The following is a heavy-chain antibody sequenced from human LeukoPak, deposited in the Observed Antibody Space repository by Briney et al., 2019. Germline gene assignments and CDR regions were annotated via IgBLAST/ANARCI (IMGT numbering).Heavy chain of an antibody. CDR3: ASPPPYDSSGYASPEHFQH. D-gene: IGHD3-22*01. CDR1: GYSFTSYW. J-gene: IGHJ1*01. CDR2: IYPGDSDT. V-gene: IGHV5-51*01. Sequence: GESLKISCKGSGYSFTSYWIGWVRQMPGKGLEWMGIIYPGDSDTRYSPSFQGQVTISADKSISTAYLQWSSLKASDTAMYYCASPPPYDSSGYASPEHFQHWGQGTLVTVSS.